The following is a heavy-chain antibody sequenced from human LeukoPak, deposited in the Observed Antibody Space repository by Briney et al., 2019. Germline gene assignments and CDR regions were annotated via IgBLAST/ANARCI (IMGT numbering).Heavy chain of an antibody. V-gene: IGHV4-39*01. CDR1: GGSIRSSYYY. Sequence: PSETLSLTCTVSGGSIRSSYYYWGWIRQPPGKGLEWIGSIYYNGNTYYNPSLKSRVTISVDTSKNQFSLKLSSVSAADTAVYFCVRDWNPTGCYGLDVWGQGTTVTVSS. CDR2: IYYNGNT. D-gene: IGHD1-1*01. J-gene: IGHJ6*02. CDR3: VRDWNPTGCYGLDV.